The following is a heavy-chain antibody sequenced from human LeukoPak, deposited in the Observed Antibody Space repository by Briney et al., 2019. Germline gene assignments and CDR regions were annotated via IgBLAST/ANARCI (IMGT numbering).Heavy chain of an antibody. J-gene: IGHJ4*02. V-gene: IGHV4-59*01. D-gene: IGHD5-18*01. Sequence: PSETLSLTCTVSGGSISSYYWSWIRQPPGKGLKWIGYIYYSGSTNYNPSLKSRVTISVDTSKNQFSLKLSSVTAADTAVYYCARVGDYSYGNYWGQGTLVTVSS. CDR1: GGSISSYY. CDR3: ARVGDYSYGNY. CDR2: IYYSGST.